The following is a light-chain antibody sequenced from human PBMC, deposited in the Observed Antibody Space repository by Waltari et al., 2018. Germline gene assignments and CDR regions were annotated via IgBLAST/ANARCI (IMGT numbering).Light chain of an antibody. CDR1: PSVSSN. V-gene: IGKV3-15*01. CDR3: QQYNNGPPVT. CDR2: AAS. Sequence: IVMTPSPDTLSVSPGVRAPLSFRAHPSVSSNLAWYQQKPGQPPWPLIHAASTRAPGIPAKFSGSGSGTKFTLTMSSLKSEDFAVYLCQQYNNGPPVTFGQGKRVEIK. J-gene: IGKJ5*01.